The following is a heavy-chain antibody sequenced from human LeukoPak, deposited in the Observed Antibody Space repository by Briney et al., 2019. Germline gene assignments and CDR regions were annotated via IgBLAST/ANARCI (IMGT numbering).Heavy chain of an antibody. Sequence: PGGSLRLSCVASGFTFLSYAMSWVRQAPGKGLEWVSGISGSGGSTYYADSLKGRFTISRHNSKEILYLQMNSLRAEDAAVYYCARARSYDFWSFMDVWGKGTTVTVSS. V-gene: IGHV3-23*01. J-gene: IGHJ6*03. CDR2: ISGSGGST. CDR1: GFTFLSYA. D-gene: IGHD3-3*01. CDR3: ARARSYDFWSFMDV.